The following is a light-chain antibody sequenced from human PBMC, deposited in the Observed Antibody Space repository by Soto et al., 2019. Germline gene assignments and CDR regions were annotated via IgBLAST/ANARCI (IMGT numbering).Light chain of an antibody. CDR3: QQYNFYSRT. Sequence: DIQMTQSPSTLSASVGDRVTITCRASQSISSWLAWYQQKPGKAPKLLIYKASNLESGVPSRFSGSGSGTEFTLTISSLQPDEFATYYCQQYNFYSRTFGQGTKVELK. CDR1: QSISSW. V-gene: IGKV1-5*03. CDR2: KAS. J-gene: IGKJ1*01.